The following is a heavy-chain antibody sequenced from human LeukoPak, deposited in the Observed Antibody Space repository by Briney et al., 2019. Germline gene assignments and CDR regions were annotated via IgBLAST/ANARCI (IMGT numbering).Heavy chain of an antibody. CDR2: ISGSGGST. J-gene: IGHJ4*02. V-gene: IGHV3-23*01. Sequence: PGGSLRLSCAASGFTFSSYAMSWVRQAPGKGLEWVSAISGSGGSTYYADSVKGRFTISRDNSKNTLYLQMNSLRAEDTAVYYCAKDKWDSSSWYYFDYWGQGTLVTVSS. D-gene: IGHD6-13*01. CDR1: GFTFSSYA. CDR3: AKDKWDSSSWYYFDY.